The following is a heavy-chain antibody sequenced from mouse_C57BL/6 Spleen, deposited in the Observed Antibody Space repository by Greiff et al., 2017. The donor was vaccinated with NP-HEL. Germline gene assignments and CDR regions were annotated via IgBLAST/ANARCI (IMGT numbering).Heavy chain of an antibody. D-gene: IGHD1-1*01. CDR3: ARASSYYGSSYWYFDV. V-gene: IGHV1-61*01. CDR2: IYPSDSET. Sequence: QVQLQQPGAELVRPGSSVKLSCKASGYTFTSYWMDWVKQRPGQGLEWIGNIYPSDSETHYNQKFKDKATLTVDKSSSTAYVQLSSLTSEDSAVYYCARASSYYGSSYWYFDVWGTGTTVTVSS. J-gene: IGHJ1*03. CDR1: GYTFTSYW.